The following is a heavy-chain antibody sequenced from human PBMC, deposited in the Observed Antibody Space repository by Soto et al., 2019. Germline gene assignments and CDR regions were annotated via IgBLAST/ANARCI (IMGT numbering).Heavy chain of an antibody. V-gene: IGHV3-30*03. D-gene: IGHD3-22*01. CDR1: GFIFSGSG. CDR3: ARWVGGSMYDNSGKYDS. CDR2: VSNDGIRK. J-gene: IGHJ5*01. Sequence: QVQLVESGGGVVQPGRSLRLTCAASGFIFSGSGMHWVRQAPGKGLEWVALVSNDGIRKYYGDSVKGRFTSSRDNAENTLYLQMNSPRAEDTAVYYCARWVGGSMYDNSGKYDSWGQGTLVTVSS.